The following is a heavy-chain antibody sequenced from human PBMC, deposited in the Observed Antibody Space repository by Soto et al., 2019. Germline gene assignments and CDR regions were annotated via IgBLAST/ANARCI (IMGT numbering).Heavy chain of an antibody. CDR2: IYWNDDK. CDR3: AHTNCSGGSCYPSGRFDP. CDR1: GFSLSTSGVG. J-gene: IGHJ5*02. D-gene: IGHD2-15*01. Sequence: ESGPTLVNPTQTLTLTCTFSGFSLSTSGVGVGWIRQPPGKALEWLALIYWNDDKRYSPSLKSRLTITKDTSKNQVVLTMTNMDPVDTATYYCAHTNCSGGSCYPSGRFDPWGQGTLVTVYS. V-gene: IGHV2-5*01.